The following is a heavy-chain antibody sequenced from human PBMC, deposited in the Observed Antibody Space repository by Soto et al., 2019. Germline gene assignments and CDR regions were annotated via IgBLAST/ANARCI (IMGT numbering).Heavy chain of an antibody. Sequence: SVKVSCKASGFTFTSSAVQWVRQARGQRLEWIGWIVVGSGNTNYAQKFQERVTITRDMSTSTAYMELSSLRSEDTAVYYCGLVVDAYYYYGMDVWGQGNTVTVSS. J-gene: IGHJ6*02. CDR3: GLVVDAYYYYGMDV. D-gene: IGHD3-9*01. CDR1: GFTFTSSA. V-gene: IGHV1-58*01. CDR2: IVVGSGNT.